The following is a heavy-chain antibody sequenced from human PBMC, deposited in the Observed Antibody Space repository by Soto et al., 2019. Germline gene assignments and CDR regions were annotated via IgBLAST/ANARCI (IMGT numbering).Heavy chain of an antibody. Sequence: PGGSLSLSCAASGFTFDDYAMHWVRQAPGKGLEWVSGISWNSGSIGYADSVKGRFTISRDNAKNSLYLQMNSLRAEDTALYYCAKDIMVGDGYHAFDIWGQGTMVTVSS. D-gene: IGHD2-21*02. J-gene: IGHJ3*02. V-gene: IGHV3-9*01. CDR3: AKDIMVGDGYHAFDI. CDR2: ISWNSGSI. CDR1: GFTFDDYA.